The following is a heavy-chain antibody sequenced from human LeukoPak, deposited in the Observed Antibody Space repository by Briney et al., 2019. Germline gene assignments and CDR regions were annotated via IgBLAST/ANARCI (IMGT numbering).Heavy chain of an antibody. J-gene: IGHJ4*02. V-gene: IGHV3-21*01. D-gene: IGHD3-10*01. CDR1: GFSFNTYT. CDR3: ARSFTALRGGL. Sequence: GGSLRLSCTASGFSFNTYTMNWVRQPPGKGLEWVSGITATSNYMWYADSVKGRFTISRDNAQNTLYLQMDSLRGEDTAVYYYARSFTALRGGLWGQGTLVIVSS. CDR2: ITATSNYM.